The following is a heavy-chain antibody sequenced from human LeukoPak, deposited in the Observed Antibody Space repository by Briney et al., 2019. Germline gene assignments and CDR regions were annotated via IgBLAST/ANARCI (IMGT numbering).Heavy chain of an antibody. D-gene: IGHD6-13*01. CDR3: AREGYSSSWYSSQPLDY. CDR2: ISSSSSYI. Sequence: GGSLRLSCAASGLTFSSYSMNWVRQAPGKGLEWVSSISSSSSYIYYADSVKGRFTIPRDNAKNSLYLQMNSLRAEDTAVYYCAREGYSSSWYSSQPLDYWGQGSLVTVSS. J-gene: IGHJ4*02. V-gene: IGHV3-21*01. CDR1: GLTFSSYS.